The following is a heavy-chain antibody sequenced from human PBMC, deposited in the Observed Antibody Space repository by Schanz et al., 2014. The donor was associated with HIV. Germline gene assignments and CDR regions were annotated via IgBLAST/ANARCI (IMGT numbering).Heavy chain of an antibody. Sequence: QVQLVESGGGVVQPGRSLRLSCVAFGFNFNSYGMHWVRQAPGKGLEWVAVTSYDGTKKHYADSVKGRVTISRDNSKNTLYLQMNNLKTEDTAVYYCAKGWRGYSISSWVDYWGQGSLVTVSP. CDR2: TSYDGTKK. CDR1: GFNFNSYG. V-gene: IGHV3-30*18. CDR3: AKGWRGYSISSWVDY. J-gene: IGHJ4*02. D-gene: IGHD6-6*01.